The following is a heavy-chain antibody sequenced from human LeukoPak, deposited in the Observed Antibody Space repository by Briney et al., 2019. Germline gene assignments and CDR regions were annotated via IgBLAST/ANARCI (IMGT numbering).Heavy chain of an antibody. J-gene: IGHJ4*02. Sequence: GESLKISCKGSGYIFATYWIGWVRQVPGKGLEWMGIIYPGDSDTRYSPSFQGQVIISADKSIHTAYLQWSSLKASDTALYYCARFGDPQLTSMAPRGYFDYWGQGTLVTVSS. D-gene: IGHD3-10*01. CDR3: ARFGDPQLTSMAPRGYFDY. CDR1: GYIFATYW. V-gene: IGHV5-51*01. CDR2: IYPGDSDT.